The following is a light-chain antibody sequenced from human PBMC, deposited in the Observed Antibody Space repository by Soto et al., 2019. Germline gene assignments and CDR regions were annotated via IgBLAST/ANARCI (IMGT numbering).Light chain of an antibody. Sequence: QSALTQPPSASGSPGQSVTISCTGTNTDVCGYNFVSRYQQHPGKAPKLMIYEVNKRPSGVPDRFSGSKSGNTATLTVSGLQAEDEADYHCSLYAGSNKVVFGGGTKLTVL. CDR1: NTDVCGYNF. V-gene: IGLV2-8*01. CDR2: EVN. J-gene: IGLJ2*01. CDR3: SLYAGSNKVV.